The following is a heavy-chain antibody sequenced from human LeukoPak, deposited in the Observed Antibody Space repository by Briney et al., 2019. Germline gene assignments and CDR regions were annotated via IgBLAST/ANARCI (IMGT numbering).Heavy chain of an antibody. CDR3: ARDSCLIKTCLDY. V-gene: IGHV3-33*01. CDR2: IQSDGSQK. CDR1: GFIFSHFG. D-gene: IGHD3-10*01. Sequence: QPGRSLRLSCATSGFIFSHFGMHWVRQAPGKGLEWVAAIQSDGSQKYFADSVKGRSTISRDKSKSTMYLQMDTVRAEDTAVYYCARDSCLIKTCLDYWGQGTLVTVSS. J-gene: IGHJ4*02.